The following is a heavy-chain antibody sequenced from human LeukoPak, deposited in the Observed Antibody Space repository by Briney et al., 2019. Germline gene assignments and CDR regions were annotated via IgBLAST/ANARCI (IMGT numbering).Heavy chain of an antibody. V-gene: IGHV4-61*02. CDR1: GGSISSGSYF. Sequence: KSSETLSLTCTVSGGSISSGSYFWRWIRQPAGKGLEWIGRLYTSGSTYYSPSLKSRVTISLDTSQNQFSLKLRSVTAADTAVYYCATARADYGDYNSYYYMDVWGKGTTVTVSS. D-gene: IGHD4-17*01. CDR3: ATARADYGDYNSYYYMDV. J-gene: IGHJ6*03. CDR2: LYTSGST.